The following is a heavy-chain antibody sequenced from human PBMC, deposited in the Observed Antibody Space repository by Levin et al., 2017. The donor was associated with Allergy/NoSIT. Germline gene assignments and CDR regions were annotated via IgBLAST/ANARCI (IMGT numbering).Heavy chain of an antibody. J-gene: IGHJ4*02. CDR3: ARDSPTIFGVVTPDYYFDY. CDR1: GFTFSSYA. D-gene: IGHD3-3*01. V-gene: IGHV3-30*04. Sequence: PGGSLRLSCAASGFTFSSYAMHWVRQAPGKGLEWVAVISYDGSNKYYADSVKGRFTISRDNSKNTLYLQMNSLRAEDTAVYYCARDSPTIFGVVTPDYYFDYWGQGTLVTVSS. CDR2: ISYDGSNK.